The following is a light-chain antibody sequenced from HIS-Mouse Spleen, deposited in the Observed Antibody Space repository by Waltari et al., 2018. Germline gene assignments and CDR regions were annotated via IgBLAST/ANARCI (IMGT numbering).Light chain of an antibody. CDR1: QSVSSY. CDR3: QQFNSYPPT. Sequence: EIVLTQSPATLSLSPGERATLSCRASQSVSSYLAWYQQKPGQAPRLLIYDASNRATGIPARFSGSGSGTDFTLTISSLEPEDFATYYCQQFNSYPPTFGQGTKLEIK. V-gene: IGKV3-11*01. J-gene: IGKJ2*01. CDR2: DAS.